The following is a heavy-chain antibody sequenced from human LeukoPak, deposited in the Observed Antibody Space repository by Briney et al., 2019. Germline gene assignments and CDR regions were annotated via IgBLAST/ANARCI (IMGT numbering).Heavy chain of an antibody. CDR2: ISGSGGST. D-gene: IGHD1-7*01. CDR1: GFTFSSYA. Sequence: GGSLRLSCAASGFTFSSYAMSWVRQAPGKGLEWVSAISGSGGSTYYADSVKGRFTISRDNSKNTLYPQMNSLRAEDTAVYYCAKRRGLELLYYYYMDVWGKGTTVTISS. V-gene: IGHV3-23*01. J-gene: IGHJ6*03. CDR3: AKRRGLELLYYYYMDV.